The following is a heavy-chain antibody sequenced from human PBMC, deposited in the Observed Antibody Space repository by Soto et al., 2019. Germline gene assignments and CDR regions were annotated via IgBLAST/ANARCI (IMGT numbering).Heavy chain of an antibody. CDR1: GDTFTSYY. J-gene: IGHJ5*02. V-gene: IGHV1-46*01. CDR3: ARSSGGNFGIIIEGSNWFDP. Sequence: ASVKVSCKAPGDTFTSYYLNWVRQAPGQGLEWMGVINPHGGSTKYAQKFQGGVTMTRDTSRSTVYMELRSLRSDDTAIYYCARSSGGNFGIIIEGSNWFDPWGQGTLVTVSS. CDR2: INPHGGST. D-gene: IGHD3-3*01.